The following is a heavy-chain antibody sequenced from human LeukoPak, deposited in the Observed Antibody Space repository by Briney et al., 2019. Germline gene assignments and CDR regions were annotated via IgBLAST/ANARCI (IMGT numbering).Heavy chain of an antibody. CDR3: ATDAAAGSGRYFDY. Sequence: ASVKVSYKASGYTFTSYGISWVRQAPGQGLEWMRWISAYNGNTNYAQKLQGRVTMTTDTSTSTAYMELRSLRSDDTAVYYCATDAAAGSGRYFDYWGQGTLVTVSS. CDR1: GYTFTSYG. J-gene: IGHJ4*02. D-gene: IGHD6-13*01. V-gene: IGHV1-18*01. CDR2: ISAYNGNT.